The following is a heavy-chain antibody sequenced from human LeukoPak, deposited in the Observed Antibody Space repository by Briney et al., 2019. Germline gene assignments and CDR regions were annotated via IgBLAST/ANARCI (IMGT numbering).Heavy chain of an antibody. CDR2: VGAGGRTT. Sequence: PGGSLRLSCAASGFTFSTYAMTWVRQAPGKGLEWVSTVGAGGRTTYYAHSVRGRFTISRDNSKNTLYLQMNTLRAEDTALYYCAKGLDYYGSGSYDQWGQGTLVTVSS. CDR1: GFTFSTYA. D-gene: IGHD3-10*01. V-gene: IGHV3-23*01. CDR3: AKGLDYYGSGSYDQ. J-gene: IGHJ4*02.